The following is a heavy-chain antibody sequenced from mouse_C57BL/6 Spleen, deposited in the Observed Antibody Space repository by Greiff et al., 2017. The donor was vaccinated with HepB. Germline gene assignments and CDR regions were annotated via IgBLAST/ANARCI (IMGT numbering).Heavy chain of an antibody. CDR3: ARGDRSGAMDY. CDR2: IDPSDSYT. D-gene: IGHD1-1*01. V-gene: IGHV1-50*01. CDR1: GYTFTSYW. Sequence: VQLQQPGAELVKPGASVKLSCKASGYTFTSYWMQWVKQRPGQGLEWIGEIDPSDSYTNYNQTFKGKSTLTVDTSSSTAYMQLSSLTSEASAVYDCARGDRSGAMDYWGQGTSVTVSS. J-gene: IGHJ4*01.